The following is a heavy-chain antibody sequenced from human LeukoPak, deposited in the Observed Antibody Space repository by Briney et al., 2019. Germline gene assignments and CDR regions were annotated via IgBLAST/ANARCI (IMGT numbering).Heavy chain of an antibody. D-gene: IGHD2-2*02. CDR1: GGTFSSYT. J-gene: IGHJ4*02. V-gene: IGHV1-69*02. CDR3: ARVRYCSSTSCYTCDY. CDR2: IIPILGIA. Sequence: SVKVSCKASGGTFSSYTISWVRQAPGQGLEWMGRIIPILGIANYAQKFQGRVTITADKSTSTAYMELSSLRSEDTAVYYCARVRYCSSTSCYTCDYWGQGALVTVSS.